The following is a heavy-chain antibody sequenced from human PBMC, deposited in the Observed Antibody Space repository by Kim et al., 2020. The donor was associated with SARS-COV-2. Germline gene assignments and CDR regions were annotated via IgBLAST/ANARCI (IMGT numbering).Heavy chain of an antibody. CDR3: AKLPRGLHQAKHGDKGYFQH. J-gene: IGHJ1*01. CDR2: ISGSGGST. V-gene: IGHV3-23*01. CDR1: GFTFSSYA. D-gene: IGHD4-17*01. Sequence: GGSLRLSCAASGFTFSSYAMSWVRQAPGKGLEWVSAISGSGGSTYYADSVKGRFTISRDNSKNTLYLQMYSLRAEDTAVYYCAKLPRGLHQAKHGDKGYFQHWGQGTLVTVSS.